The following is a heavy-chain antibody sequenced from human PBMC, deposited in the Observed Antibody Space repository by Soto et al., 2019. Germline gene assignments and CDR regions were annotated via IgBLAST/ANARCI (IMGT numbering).Heavy chain of an antibody. J-gene: IGHJ5*02. CDR2: IKHDGSEK. Sequence: PGGSLRLSCAASDISFSSYWMNWVRQAPGKGLEWVANIKHDGSEKYYADSVKGRFSISRDSATDSVYLQMTSLRPEDTAVYYCARANYYDSSGDHWRQGTLVTVSS. CDR3: ARANYYDSSGDH. CDR1: DISFSSYW. V-gene: IGHV3-7*04. D-gene: IGHD3-22*01.